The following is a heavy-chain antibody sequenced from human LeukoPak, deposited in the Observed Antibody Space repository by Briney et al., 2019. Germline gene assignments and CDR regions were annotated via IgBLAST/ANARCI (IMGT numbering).Heavy chain of an antibody. CDR3: ARGSYLTLVDY. CDR2: ISSSGSTI. J-gene: IGHJ4*02. Sequence: GGSLTLSCAASGFTFSSYEMNWVPQAPGKGLEWVSYISSSGSTIYYADSVKGRFTISRDNAKNSLYLQMNSLRAEDTAVYYCARGSYLTLVDYWGQGTLVTVSS. D-gene: IGHD3-16*01. V-gene: IGHV3-48*03. CDR1: GFTFSSYE.